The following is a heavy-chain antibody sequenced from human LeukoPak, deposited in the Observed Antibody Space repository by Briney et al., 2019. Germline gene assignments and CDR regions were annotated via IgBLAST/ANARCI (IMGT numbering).Heavy chain of an antibody. Sequence: PGGSLRLSCAASGFTFSDYYMSWIRQAPGKGLEWVSYISSSGSTIYYADSVKGRFTISRDNAKNSLYLQMNSLRAEDTAVYYCAGLYCSSTSCNGDSDYWGQGTLVTVSS. CDR1: GFTFSDYY. CDR2: ISSSGSTI. CDR3: AGLYCSSTSCNGDSDY. D-gene: IGHD2-2*01. V-gene: IGHV3-11*01. J-gene: IGHJ4*02.